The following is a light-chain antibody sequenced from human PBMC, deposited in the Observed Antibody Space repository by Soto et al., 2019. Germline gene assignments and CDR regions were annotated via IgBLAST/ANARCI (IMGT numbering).Light chain of an antibody. V-gene: IGKV3-20*01. CDR1: QSVSSSS. Sequence: EIVLMQSPGTLSLSPGERATLSCRASQSVSSSSFAWYQQKPGQAPRLLIYGTSSRATGIPDRFSGSGSGTDFTLTISRLEPEDFAVYYCQQYRSSPPYTFGQGTKLEIK. J-gene: IGKJ2*01. CDR3: QQYRSSPPYT. CDR2: GTS.